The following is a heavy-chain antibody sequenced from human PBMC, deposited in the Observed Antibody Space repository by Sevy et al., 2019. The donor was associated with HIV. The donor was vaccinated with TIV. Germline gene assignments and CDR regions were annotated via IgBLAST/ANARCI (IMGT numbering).Heavy chain of an antibody. V-gene: IGHV5-51*01. J-gene: IGHJ4*02. CDR1: GYSFTNYW. Sequence: ASVKVSCKGSGYSFTNYWIGWVRQMPGKGLEWMGIIYPGDSDTRYSPSFQGQVTISADKSISTAYLQWSSLKASDTAMYYCAMTYASDPYYFDYWGQGTLVTVSS. D-gene: IGHD3-10*01. CDR2: IYPGDSDT. CDR3: AMTYASDPYYFDY.